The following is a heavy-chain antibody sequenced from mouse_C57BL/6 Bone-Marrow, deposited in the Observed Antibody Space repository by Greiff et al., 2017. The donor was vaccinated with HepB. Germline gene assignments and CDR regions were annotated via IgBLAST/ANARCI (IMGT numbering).Heavy chain of an antibody. V-gene: IGHV1-20*01. CDR1: GYSFTGYF. CDR3: ARSGGRPYFDY. Sequence: VQLKQSGPELVKPGDSVKISCKASGYSFTGYFMNWVMQSHGKSLEWIGRINPYNGDTFYNQKFKGKATLTVDKSSSTAHMELRSLTSEDSAVYYGARSGGRPYFDYWGQGTTLTVSS. D-gene: IGHD3-1*01. J-gene: IGHJ2*01. CDR2: INPYNGDT.